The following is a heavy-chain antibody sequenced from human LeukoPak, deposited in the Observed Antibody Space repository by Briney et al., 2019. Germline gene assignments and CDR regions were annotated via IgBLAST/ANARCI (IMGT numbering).Heavy chain of an antibody. V-gene: IGHV3-48*03. CDR3: AKEGYSSGWYYFDY. CDR2: ISSSGSTI. Sequence: PGGSLRLSCAASVFTFSSYEMNGVRQARGKGRECGSYISSSGSTIHYADSVKGRFTISRDNSKNTLYLEMNSLRAWDTAVYYCAKEGYSSGWYYFDYWGQGTLVPVCS. J-gene: IGHJ4*02. CDR1: VFTFSSYE. D-gene: IGHD6-19*01.